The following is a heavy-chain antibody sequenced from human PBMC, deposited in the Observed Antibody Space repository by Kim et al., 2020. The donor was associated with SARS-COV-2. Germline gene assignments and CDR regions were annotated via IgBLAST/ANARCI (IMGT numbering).Heavy chain of an antibody. Sequence: GGSLRLSCAASGFTFSSYAMSWVRQAPGKGLEWVSDINRSGGSTYYADSVKGRFTISRDNSKNTLYLQMNSLRAEDTAVYYCAKVFGGRVRGVIMYYYYYGMFVRGHGTTGTVSS. V-gene: IGHV3-23*01. D-gene: IGHD3-10*01. CDR2: INRSGGST. CDR1: GFTFSSYA. J-gene: IGHJ6*02. CDR3: AKVFGGRVRGVIMYYYYYGMFV.